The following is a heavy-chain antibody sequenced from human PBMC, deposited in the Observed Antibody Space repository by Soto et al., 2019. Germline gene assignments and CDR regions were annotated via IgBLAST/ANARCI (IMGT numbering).Heavy chain of an antibody. CDR1: GYTSTSYG. J-gene: IGHJ6*02. V-gene: IGHV1-18*01. Sequence: ASVKVSCKASGYTSTSYGISWVRQAPGQGLEWMGWISAYNGNTNYAQKLQGRVTMTTDTSTSTAYMELRSLRSDDTAVYYCARDRGYCSGGSCYHYYGMDVWGQGTTVTVSS. D-gene: IGHD2-15*01. CDR3: ARDRGYCSGGSCYHYYGMDV. CDR2: ISAYNGNT.